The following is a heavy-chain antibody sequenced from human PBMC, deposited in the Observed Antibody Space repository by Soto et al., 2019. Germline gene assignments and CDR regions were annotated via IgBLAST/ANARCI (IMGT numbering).Heavy chain of an antibody. Sequence: QVQLVESGGGVVQPGRSLRLSCAASGCTFSSYAMHWVRQAPGKGLEWVAVISYHGSNKYYADSVKGRFTISRDNSKNTLYLQMNSLRAEDTVVYYCAREGFETPAYYYYGMDVWGQGTTVTVSS. CDR1: GCTFSSYA. D-gene: IGHD2-15*01. J-gene: IGHJ6*02. CDR2: ISYHGSNK. CDR3: AREGFETPAYYYYGMDV. V-gene: IGHV3-30-3*01.